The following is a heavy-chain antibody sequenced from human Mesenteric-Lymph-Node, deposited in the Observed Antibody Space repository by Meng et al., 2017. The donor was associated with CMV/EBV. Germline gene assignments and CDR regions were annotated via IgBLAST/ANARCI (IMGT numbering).Heavy chain of an antibody. J-gene: IGHJ5*02. CDR1: GFTFSSYA. CDR3: ARGTLFGPESWFDP. Sequence: GGSLRLSCAASGFTFSSYAMSWVRQAPGKGLEWVSAISGSGGSTYYADSVKGRFTISRDNSKNTLDLQMNSLKLDDTAVYYCARGTLFGPESWFDPWGQGTLVTVSS. V-gene: IGHV3-23*01. D-gene: IGHD3/OR15-3a*01. CDR2: ISGSGGST.